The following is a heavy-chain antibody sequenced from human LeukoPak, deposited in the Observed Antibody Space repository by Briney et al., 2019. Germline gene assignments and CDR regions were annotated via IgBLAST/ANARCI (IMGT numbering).Heavy chain of an antibody. D-gene: IGHD6-19*01. J-gene: IGHJ4*02. Sequence: PGGSLRLSCAASGFTFSSYSMNWVRQAPGKGLEWVSSISSSSSYIYYADSVKGRFTISGDNAKNSLYLQMNSLRAEDTAVYYCARDHPSGWHFDYWGQGTLVTVSS. CDR2: ISSSSSYI. V-gene: IGHV3-21*01. CDR1: GFTFSSYS. CDR3: ARDHPSGWHFDY.